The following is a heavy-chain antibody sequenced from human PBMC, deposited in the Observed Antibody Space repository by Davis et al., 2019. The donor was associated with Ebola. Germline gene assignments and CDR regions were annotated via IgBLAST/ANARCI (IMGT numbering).Heavy chain of an antibody. D-gene: IGHD3-3*01. J-gene: IGHJ5*02. CDR2: ISYDGSNK. Sequence: GESLKISCAASGFTFSSYGMHWVRQAPGKGLEWVAVISYDGSNKYYADSVKGRFTISRDNSKNTLYLQMNSLRAEDTAVYYCAKAAGTIFGVVIHNWFDPWGQGTLVTVSS. V-gene: IGHV3-30*18. CDR1: GFTFSSYG. CDR3: AKAAGTIFGVVIHNWFDP.